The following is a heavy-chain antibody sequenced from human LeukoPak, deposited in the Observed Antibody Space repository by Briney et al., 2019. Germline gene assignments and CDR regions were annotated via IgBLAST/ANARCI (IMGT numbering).Heavy chain of an antibody. V-gene: IGHV3-23*01. J-gene: IGHJ5*02. CDR3: AKGDGSGWYESNWFDP. CDR1: GFTFSSSA. D-gene: IGHD6-19*01. Sequence: GSLRLSCAASGFTFSSSAMSWVRQAPGKGLEWVSGISGSGDSTYYADSVKGRFTISRDNSRNTLYLQMNSLRAEDTAVYYCAKGDGSGWYESNWFDPWGQGTLVTVSS. CDR2: ISGSGDST.